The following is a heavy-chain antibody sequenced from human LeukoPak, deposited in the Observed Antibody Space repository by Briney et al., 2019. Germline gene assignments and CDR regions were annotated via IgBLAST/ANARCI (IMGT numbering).Heavy chain of an antibody. D-gene: IGHD2-15*01. J-gene: IGHJ5*02. CDR1: GKTFTTDG. Sequence: ASVKVSCKASGKTFTTDGISWVRQAPGQGLEWMGWISIYNGNTSYAQNLQGRVIMTIDTSTSTVYMELKSLRSDDTAVYYCAREGSPYCSGGSCYGGFDPWGQGTLVTVSS. CDR3: AREGSPYCSGGSCYGGFDP. CDR2: ISIYNGNT. V-gene: IGHV1-18*01.